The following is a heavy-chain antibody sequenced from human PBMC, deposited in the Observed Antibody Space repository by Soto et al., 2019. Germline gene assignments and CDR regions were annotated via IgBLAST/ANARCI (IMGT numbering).Heavy chain of an antibody. CDR1: GFIVGSNY. J-gene: IGHJ5*02. CDR2: IYSGGST. Sequence: GGSLRLSCAVSGFIVGSNYLTWVRQAPGKGLDWVSVIYSGGSTCYADSVKGRFTISRDNSKNTLYLQMNSLRAEDTAVYYCARGGSSFDPWGQGTLVTVSS. CDR3: ARGGSSFDP. V-gene: IGHV3-53*01. D-gene: IGHD3-10*01.